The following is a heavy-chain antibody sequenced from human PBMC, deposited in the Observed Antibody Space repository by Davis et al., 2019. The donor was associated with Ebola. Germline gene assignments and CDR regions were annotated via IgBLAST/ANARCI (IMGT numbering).Heavy chain of an antibody. CDR1: GGTFSSST. J-gene: IGHJ3*01. D-gene: IGHD6-25*01. CDR3: AKSARGDASDV. Sequence: SVKVSCKASGGTFSSSTISWVRQAPGQGLEWMGRIIPLLGIENYTPKFQGRVTITADKSTSTAYMELNSLRSEDTAMYYCAKSARGDASDVWGQGTVVSVSS. V-gene: IGHV1-69*02. CDR2: IIPLLGIE.